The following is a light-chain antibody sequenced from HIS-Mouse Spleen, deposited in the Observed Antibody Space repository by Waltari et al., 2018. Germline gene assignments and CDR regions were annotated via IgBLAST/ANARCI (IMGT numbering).Light chain of an antibody. CDR1: SRDVGRYNL. CDR2: EGS. J-gene: IGLJ2*01. Sequence: QSALTPPASVSGSPGQSITISCTGTSRDVGRYNLVSWYHQHPGKSPKRMLYEGSKRPSGVSNRFSGSKSGNTASLTISGLQAEDEADYYCCSYAGSSTLVFGGGTKLTVL. CDR3: CSYAGSSTLV. V-gene: IGLV2-23*01.